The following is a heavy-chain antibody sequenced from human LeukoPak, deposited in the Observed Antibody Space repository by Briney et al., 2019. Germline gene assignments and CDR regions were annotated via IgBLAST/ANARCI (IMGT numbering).Heavy chain of an antibody. V-gene: IGHV4-59*01. D-gene: IGHD6-19*01. J-gene: IGHJ4*02. CDR3: AREAVHSTGWFKDY. CDR1: GGSISGYY. CDR2: IYYSGNT. Sequence: PSETLSLTCTVSGGSISGYYWSWIRQPPGKGLEWTGYIYYSGNTKYNPSLKSRVTISVDTSTNQFSLKLSSVTAADTAVYYCAREAVHSTGWFKDYWGQGTLVTVSS.